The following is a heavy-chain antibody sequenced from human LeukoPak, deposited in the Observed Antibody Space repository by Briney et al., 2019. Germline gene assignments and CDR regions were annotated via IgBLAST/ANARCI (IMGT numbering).Heavy chain of an antibody. J-gene: IGHJ4*02. CDR1: GFTFSSYS. V-gene: IGHV3-21*01. Sequence: GGSLRLSCAASGFTFSSYSMNWVRQAPGKGLEWASSISSSSSYIYYADSVKGRFTISRDNAKNSLYLQMNSLRAEDTAVYYCARNMIVVLQGSDYWGQGTLVTVSS. CDR2: ISSSSSYI. D-gene: IGHD3-22*01. CDR3: ARNMIVVLQGSDY.